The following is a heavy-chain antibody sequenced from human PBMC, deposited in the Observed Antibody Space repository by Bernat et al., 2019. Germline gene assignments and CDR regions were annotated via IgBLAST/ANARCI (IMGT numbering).Heavy chain of an antibody. V-gene: IGHV3-7*03. Sequence: EVQLAESGGGLVQPGGSLRLSCSASGLNFSNYFMSWVRQAPGKGMEWVANINQDGSDKFYVDSVKGRFTVSRDNAKNSLYLQMNSLKVEDTAVYYWASEYRGGYSYNWFDRWGQGTLVTVSS. CDR3: ASEYRGGYSYNWFDR. D-gene: IGHD5-18*01. J-gene: IGHJ5*02. CDR2: INQDGSDK. CDR1: GLNFSNYF.